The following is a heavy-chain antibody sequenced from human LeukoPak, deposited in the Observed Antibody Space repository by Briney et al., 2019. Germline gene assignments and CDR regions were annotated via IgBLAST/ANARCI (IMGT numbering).Heavy chain of an antibody. J-gene: IGHJ4*02. V-gene: IGHV4-34*01. CDR3: ARGPGLGSSTIPFDY. D-gene: IGHD2-2*01. CDR2: INHSGST. CDR1: GGSFSGYY. Sequence: PSETLSLTCAVYGGSFSGYYWSWIRQPPGKGLEWIGEINHSGSTNYNPSLKSRVTISVDTSKNQFSLKLSSVTAADTAVYYCARGPGLGSSTIPFDYWGQGTLVTDSS.